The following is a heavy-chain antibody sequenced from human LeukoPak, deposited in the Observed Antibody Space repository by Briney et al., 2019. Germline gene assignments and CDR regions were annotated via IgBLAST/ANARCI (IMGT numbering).Heavy chain of an antibody. D-gene: IGHD6-6*01. J-gene: IGHJ4*02. Sequence: SETLSLTCTVSGGSISSGGYYWSWIRQHPGKGLEWIGYIYYSGSTYYNPSLKSRVTISVDTSKNQFSLKLSSVTAADTAVYYCARALGSVGIAARPYYFDYWGQGTLVTVSS. CDR2: IYYSGST. V-gene: IGHV4-31*03. CDR3: ARALGSVGIAARPYYFDY. CDR1: GGSISSGGYY.